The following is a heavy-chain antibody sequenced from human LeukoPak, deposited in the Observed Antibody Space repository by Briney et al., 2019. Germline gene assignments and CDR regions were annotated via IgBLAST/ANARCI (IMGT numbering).Heavy chain of an antibody. V-gene: IGHV1-46*01. J-gene: IGHJ4*02. Sequence: ASVKVSCKASGYTFTHYYMHWVRQAPGQGLEWMGIINPSGGNTIYAQRFQGRVTMTRDMSTSTVYMELSSLTSEDTAVYYCARDIGTVTYYYDTSGRNYFDYWGQGTLVTVSS. CDR1: GYTFTHYY. CDR3: ARDIGTVTYYYDTSGRNYFDY. CDR2: INPSGGNT. D-gene: IGHD3-22*01.